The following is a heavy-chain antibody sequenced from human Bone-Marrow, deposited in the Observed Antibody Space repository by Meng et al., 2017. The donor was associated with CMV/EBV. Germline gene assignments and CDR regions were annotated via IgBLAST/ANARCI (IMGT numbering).Heavy chain of an antibody. J-gene: IGHJ3*02. CDR3: AREPAHDAFDI. Sequence: SVKVSCKASGGSFSRSSISWVRQAPGQGLEWMGRIIPDLGMSNYAQKFQGRVTVTAHKSTTTAYMELRSLRSEDTAVYYCAREPAHDAFDIWGQGTMVTV. CDR1: GGSFSRSS. CDR2: IIPDLGMS. D-gene: IGHD2-2*01. V-gene: IGHV1-69*10.